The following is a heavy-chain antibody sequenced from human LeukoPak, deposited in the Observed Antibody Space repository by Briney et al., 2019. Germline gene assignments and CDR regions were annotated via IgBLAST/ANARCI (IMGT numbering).Heavy chain of an antibody. CDR1: GGSFSGYY. V-gene: IGHV4-34*01. J-gene: IGHJ4*02. CDR2: INHSGST. Sequence: SETLSLTCAVYGGSFSGYYWSWIRQPPGKGLEWIGEINHSGSTNYNPSLKSRVTISVDTSKNQFSLKLSSVTAADTAVYYCARSSSGWKRLGFDYWGQGTLVTVSS. D-gene: IGHD6-19*01. CDR3: ARSSSGWKRLGFDY.